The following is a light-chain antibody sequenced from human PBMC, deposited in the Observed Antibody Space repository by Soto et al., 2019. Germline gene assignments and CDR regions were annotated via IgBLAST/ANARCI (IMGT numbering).Light chain of an antibody. CDR1: QSISYR. CDR3: QQYSHLIT. V-gene: IGKV1-5*01. J-gene: IGKJ5*01. CDR2: DAS. Sequence: DIQMTQSPSTLSASVGDRVTITCRASQSISYRLAWYQQKPRIAPKLLIYDASNLESGVPSRFSGSGSGTDFTFTISSLQPEDIATYYCQQYSHLITFGQGTRLEIK.